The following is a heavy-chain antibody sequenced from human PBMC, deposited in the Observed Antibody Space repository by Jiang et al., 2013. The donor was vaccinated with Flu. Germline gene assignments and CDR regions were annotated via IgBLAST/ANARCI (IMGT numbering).Heavy chain of an antibody. Sequence: SLSTSAMCVSWIRQPPGKALEWLARIDWDDAKYYNTSLKTRLTISKDTSKNQVVLTMTNMDPVDTATYYCARHMGYCSGGSCLITDLFNIWGRGTMVTVSS. CDR3: ARHMGYCSGGSCLITDLFNI. V-gene: IGHV2-70*11. CDR2: IDWDDAK. CDR1: SLSTSAMC. J-gene: IGHJ3*02. D-gene: IGHD2-15*01.